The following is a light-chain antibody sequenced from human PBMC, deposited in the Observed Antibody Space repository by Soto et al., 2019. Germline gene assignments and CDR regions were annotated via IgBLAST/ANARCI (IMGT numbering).Light chain of an antibody. Sequence: EIVLTQSPGTLSLSPGERATLSCRASQSVSSSYLAWYQQKPGQAPRLLIYGASSRATGIPDRFSGSGSGTDFTLTISGLEPEDFAVYYCQHYAMSPPFTFGPGTKVDIK. CDR1: QSVSSSY. V-gene: IGKV3-20*01. CDR3: QHYAMSPPFT. CDR2: GAS. J-gene: IGKJ3*01.